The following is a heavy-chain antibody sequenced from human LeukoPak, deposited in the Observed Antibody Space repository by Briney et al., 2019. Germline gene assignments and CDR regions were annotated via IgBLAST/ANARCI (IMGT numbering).Heavy chain of an antibody. CDR3: AGYCSGGSCYGDYYYYYGMDV. D-gene: IGHD2-15*01. J-gene: IGHJ6*02. V-gene: IGHV1-2*02. CDR1: GYTFTGYY. CDR2: INPNSGGT. Sequence: ASVKVSCKASGYTFTGYYIHWVRQAPGQGLEWMGWINPNSGGTNYAQKFQGRVTMTRDTSISTAYMELSRLRSDDTAVYYCAGYCSGGSCYGDYYYYYGMDVWGQGTTVTVSS.